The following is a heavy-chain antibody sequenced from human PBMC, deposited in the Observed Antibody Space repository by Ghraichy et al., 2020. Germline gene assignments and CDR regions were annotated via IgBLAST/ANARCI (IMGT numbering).Heavy chain of an antibody. Sequence: GGSLRLSCAASGFTFSSYSMNWVRQAPGKGLEWVSYISSSSSTIYYADSVKGRFTISRDNAKNSLYLQMNSLRDEDTAVYYCARSSYDILTGYYWWYFDLWGRGTLVTVSS. CDR3: ARSSYDILTGYYWWYFDL. CDR2: ISSSSSTI. D-gene: IGHD3-9*01. CDR1: GFTFSSYS. J-gene: IGHJ2*01. V-gene: IGHV3-48*02.